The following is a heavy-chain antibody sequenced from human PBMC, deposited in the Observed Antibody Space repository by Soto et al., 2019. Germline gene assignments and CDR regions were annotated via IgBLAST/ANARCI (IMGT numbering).Heavy chain of an antibody. D-gene: IGHD6-19*01. CDR2: ISYDGSNK. J-gene: IGHJ6*02. CDR3: ARDGGGEGPLRSGWYYYYGMDV. CDR1: GFTFSSYA. V-gene: IGHV3-30-3*01. Sequence: GGSLRLSCAASGFTFSSYAMHWVRQAPGKGLEWVAVISYDGSNKYYADSVKGRFTISRDNSKNTLYLQMNSLRAEDTAVYYCARDGGGEGPLRSGWYYYYGMDVWGQGTTVTVSS.